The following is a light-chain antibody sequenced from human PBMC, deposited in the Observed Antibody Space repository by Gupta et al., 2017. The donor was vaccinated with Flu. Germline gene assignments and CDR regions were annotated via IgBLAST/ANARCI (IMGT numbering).Light chain of an antibody. J-gene: IGKJ4*01. CDR1: HDIRRF. V-gene: IGKV1-33*01. CDR2: EAS. Sequence: DIQMTQSPSSLSASVGDRVTITCQASHDIRRFLNWYQQKPGNAPKLLIFEASNLDTGVPSRFSGSGFGTTFTFTISSLQPEDFATYYCQQHDDLPLTFGGGTKVEI. CDR3: QQHDDLPLT.